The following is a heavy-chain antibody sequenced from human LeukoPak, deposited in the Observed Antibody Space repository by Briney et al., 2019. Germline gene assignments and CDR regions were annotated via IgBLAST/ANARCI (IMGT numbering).Heavy chain of an antibody. CDR2: MNPKSGNR. CDR1: GYTFTNYD. Sequence: ASVKVSFKASGYTFTNYDINWVRQATGQALEWMGWMNPKSGNRGYAQKFQGRVTIMRNPSINTAYMELSSLRSEDTAVYYCARGFRSGYSSGWYYFDYWGQGTLVTVSS. J-gene: IGHJ4*02. D-gene: IGHD6-19*01. CDR3: ARGFRSGYSSGWYYFDY. V-gene: IGHV1-8*03.